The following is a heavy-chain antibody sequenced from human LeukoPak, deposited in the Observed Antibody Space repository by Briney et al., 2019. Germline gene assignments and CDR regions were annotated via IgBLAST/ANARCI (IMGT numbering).Heavy chain of an antibody. V-gene: IGHV1-69*04. Sequence: SVKVSCKASGGTFSSYAISWVRQAPGQGLEWMGRIIPIFGIANYAQKFQGRVTITADKSTSTAYMELSSLRSEDTAVYYCARRKQWLDPYFDYWGLGTLVTVSS. D-gene: IGHD6-19*01. CDR2: IIPIFGIA. CDR1: GGTFSSYA. J-gene: IGHJ4*02. CDR3: ARRKQWLDPYFDY.